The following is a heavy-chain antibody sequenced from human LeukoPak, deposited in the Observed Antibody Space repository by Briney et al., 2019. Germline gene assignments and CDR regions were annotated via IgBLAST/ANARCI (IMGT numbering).Heavy chain of an antibody. CDR1: GFTFSSYG. CDR2: IWYDGSNK. D-gene: IGHD1-26*01. J-gene: IGHJ3*02. CDR3: ARDLVVGATLNAFDI. V-gene: IGHV3-33*08. Sequence: GSLRLSCAASGFTFSSYGMHWVRQAPGKGLEWVAVIWYDGSNKYYADSVKGRFTISRDNSKNTLYLQMNSLRAEDTAVYYCARDLVVGATLNAFDIWGQGTMVTVSS.